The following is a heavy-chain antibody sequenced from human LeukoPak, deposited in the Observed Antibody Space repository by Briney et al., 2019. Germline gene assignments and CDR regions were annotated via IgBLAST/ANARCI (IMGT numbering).Heavy chain of an antibody. Sequence: SGGSLRLSCAASGFTFSSYSMNWVRRAPGKGLEWVSSISSSSSYIYYADSVKGRFTISRDNAKNSLYLQMNSLRAEDTAVYYCARDGRFTVTPNDYWGQGTLVTVSS. J-gene: IGHJ4*02. CDR3: ARDGRFTVTPNDY. CDR1: GFTFSSYS. CDR2: ISSSSSYI. V-gene: IGHV3-21*01. D-gene: IGHD4-17*01.